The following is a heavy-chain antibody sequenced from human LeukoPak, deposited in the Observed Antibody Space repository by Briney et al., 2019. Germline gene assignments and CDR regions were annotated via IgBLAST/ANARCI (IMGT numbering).Heavy chain of an antibody. J-gene: IGHJ4*02. D-gene: IGHD2-15*01. V-gene: IGHV4-59*01. CDR3: ARTTLGCSGGSCYLGYYFDY. CDR1: GGSISSYY. Sequence: SETLSLTCTVSGGSISSYYWSWIRQPPGKGLEWIGYIYYSGSTNYNPSLKSRVTISVDTSKNQFSLKLSSVTAADTAVYYCARTTLGCSGGSCYLGYYFDYWGQGTLVTVSS. CDR2: IYYSGST.